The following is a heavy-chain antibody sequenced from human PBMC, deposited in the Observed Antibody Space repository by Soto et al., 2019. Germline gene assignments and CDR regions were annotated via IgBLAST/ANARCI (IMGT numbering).Heavy chain of an antibody. CDR2: FYSGDNT. J-gene: IGHJ4*02. D-gene: IGHD6-19*01. V-gene: IGHV3-66*01. Sequence: PGGSLRLSCPASGFTVSSNYMSWVRQAPGKGLEWVSIFYSGDNTYYADSGKGRFTISRDSSKNTVSLEMTSLRAEDTAVFYCAKGGRQWLVTSDFNYWGQGA. CDR3: AKGGRQWLVTSDFNY. CDR1: GFTVSSNY.